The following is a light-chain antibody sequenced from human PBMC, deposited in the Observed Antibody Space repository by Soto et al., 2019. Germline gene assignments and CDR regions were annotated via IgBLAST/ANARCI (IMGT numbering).Light chain of an antibody. V-gene: IGLV2-14*01. CDR1: SSDVGGYNY. J-gene: IGLJ1*01. CDR3: SSYTSSRTRV. CDR2: DVS. Sequence: QSALTQPAXVSGSPGQSITISXTGTSSDVGGYNYVSWYQQHPGKAPKLMIYDVSNRPSGVSNRFSGSKSGNTASLTISGLQAEDEADYYCSSYTSSRTRVFGTGTKLTVL.